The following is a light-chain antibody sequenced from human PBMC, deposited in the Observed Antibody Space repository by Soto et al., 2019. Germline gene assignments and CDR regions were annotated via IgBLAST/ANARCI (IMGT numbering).Light chain of an antibody. V-gene: IGKV1-39*01. J-gene: IGKJ2*01. CDR1: QSINNY. CDR3: QQSYNSPYT. Sequence: DIQMTQSPSSLSASLGDRVTITCRASQSINNYLNWYQQEEGKAPKLLIYAATSLQSGVPSRCSGSGSGTEFTHTISSLQPGDFANYYCQQSYNSPYTFGLGTKLEIK. CDR2: AAT.